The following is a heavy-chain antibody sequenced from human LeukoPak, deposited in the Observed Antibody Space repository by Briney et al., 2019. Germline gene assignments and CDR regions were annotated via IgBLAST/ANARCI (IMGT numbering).Heavy chain of an antibody. CDR1: GFTFSSYW. J-gene: IGHJ4*02. CDR3: ARGRPHGNDY. Sequence: PGGSLRLSCAASGFTFSSYWMNWVRQAPGKGLVWVSRIASDGSSTTYADSVKGRFSISRENAKNTLYLQMNSLRVEDTAVYYCARGRPHGNDYWGQGTLVTVSS. V-gene: IGHV3-74*01. CDR2: IASDGSST. D-gene: IGHD4-23*01.